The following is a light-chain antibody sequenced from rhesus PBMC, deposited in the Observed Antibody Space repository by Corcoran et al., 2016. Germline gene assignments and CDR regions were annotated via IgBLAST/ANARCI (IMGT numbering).Light chain of an antibody. V-gene: IGKV1-74*01. CDR1: ENVNNY. CDR3: QHNYGTPYS. J-gene: IGKJ2*01. CDR2: KAS. Sequence: DIQMTQSPSSLSASVGDRVTITCRTSENVNNYLNWYQQKPGTAPKLLIYKASTLKSGVPSRFSGSGSGTEYTFTISSLQSEEVATYYCQHNYGTPYSFGQGTKVEIK.